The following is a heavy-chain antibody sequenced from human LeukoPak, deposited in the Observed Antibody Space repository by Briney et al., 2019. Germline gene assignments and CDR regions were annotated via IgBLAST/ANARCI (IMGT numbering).Heavy chain of an antibody. D-gene: IGHD1-26*01. J-gene: IGHJ4*02. CDR2: IYYSGST. CDR3: ARGRGTAGGATPYPTHFDY. CDR1: GGSISSGGYY. V-gene: IGHV4-31*03. Sequence: PSETLSLTCTVSGGSISSGGYYWSWIRQHPGKGLEWIGYIYYSGSTYYNPSLKSRVTISVDTSKNQFSLKLSSVTAADTAVYYCARGRGTAGGATPYPTHFDYWGQGTLVTVSS.